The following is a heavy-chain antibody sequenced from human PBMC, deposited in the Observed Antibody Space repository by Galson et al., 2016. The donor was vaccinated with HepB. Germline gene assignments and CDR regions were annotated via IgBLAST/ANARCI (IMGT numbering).Heavy chain of an antibody. D-gene: IGHD2-21*01. CDR3: ARVDSGVIILYYYYRLDV. CDR2: IYHNGNT. CDR1: GASTSTGHW. Sequence: ETLSLTCAVSGASTSTGHWWTWVRQPPGKGLEWVGEIYHNGNTNYNPSLNSRVTMSVDKSKNQFSLNLTSLTAADTAVYYCARVDSGVIILYYYYRLDVWGHGTTVTVSS. J-gene: IGHJ6*02. V-gene: IGHV4-4*02.